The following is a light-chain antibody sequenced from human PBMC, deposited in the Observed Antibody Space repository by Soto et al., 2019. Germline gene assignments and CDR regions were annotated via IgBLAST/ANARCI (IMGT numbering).Light chain of an antibody. J-gene: IGKJ1*01. CDR1: QTISSW. CDR3: QHYNSYSEA. V-gene: IGKV1-5*03. CDR2: KAS. Sequence: DIQMTQSPSTLYGSVGDRVTITCRASQTISSWLAWYQQKPGKAPKLLIYKASTLKSGVPSRFRGSGSGTEFTLTISRLQPDDFETYYCQHYNSYSEAFGQGTKVDIK.